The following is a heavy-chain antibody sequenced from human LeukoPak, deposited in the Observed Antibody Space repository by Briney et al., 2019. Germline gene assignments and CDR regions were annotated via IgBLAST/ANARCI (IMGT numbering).Heavy chain of an antibody. V-gene: IGHV4-39*01. CDR2: IYYSGST. Sequence: RPSETLSLTCTVSGDSISSGSYYWGWIRQPPGKGLEWIGSIYYSGSTYYNPSLKSRVTISVDTSKNQFSLKLSSVTAADTAVYYCARTRYYYNSRSYGAPYYFDYWGQGTLVTVSS. CDR3: ARTRYYYNSRSYGAPYYFDY. D-gene: IGHD3-10*01. CDR1: GDSISSGSYY. J-gene: IGHJ4*02.